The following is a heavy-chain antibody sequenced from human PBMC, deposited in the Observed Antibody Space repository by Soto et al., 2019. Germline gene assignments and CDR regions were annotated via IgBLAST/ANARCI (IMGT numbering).Heavy chain of an antibody. CDR2: IWYDGSNK. J-gene: IGHJ6*02. CDR3: ARGSYSGYERLRVWRDYYYYYGMDV. D-gene: IGHD5-12*01. CDR1: GFTFSSYG. V-gene: IGHV3-33*01. Sequence: QVQLVESGGGVVQPGRSLRLSCAASGFTFSSYGMHWVRQAPGKGLEWVAVIWYDGSNKYYADSVKGRFTISRDNSKNTLYLQMNSLRAEDTAVYYCARGSYSGYERLRVWRDYYYYYGMDVWGQGTTVTVSS.